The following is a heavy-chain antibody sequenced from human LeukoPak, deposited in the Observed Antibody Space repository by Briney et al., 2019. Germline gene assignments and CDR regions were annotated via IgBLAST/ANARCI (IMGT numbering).Heavy chain of an antibody. CDR1: GFTFSSYA. CDR2: ISGGGDST. D-gene: IGHD6-13*01. CDR3: AKGSSSWYPFDY. V-gene: IGHV3-23*01. J-gene: IGHJ4*02. Sequence: GGSLRLSCAASGFTFSSYAMSWVRQAPGKGLEWVSAISGGGDSTYFADSVKGRFTISRDNSKNTLYLQMNTLGAEDTAEYYCAKGSSSWYPFDYWGQGTLVTVSS.